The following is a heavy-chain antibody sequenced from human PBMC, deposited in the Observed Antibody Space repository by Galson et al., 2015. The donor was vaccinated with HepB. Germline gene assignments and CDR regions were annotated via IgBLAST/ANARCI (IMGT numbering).Heavy chain of an antibody. D-gene: IGHD2-2*01. V-gene: IGHV3-7*03. Sequence: SLRLSCAASGFTFSSYWMSRVRQAPGKGLEWVANIKQDGSEKYYVDSVKGRFTISRDNAKNSLYLQMNSLRAEDTAVYYCARVGATSCHDYWGQGTLVTVSS. CDR1: GFTFSSYW. J-gene: IGHJ4*02. CDR2: IKQDGSEK. CDR3: ARVGATSCHDY.